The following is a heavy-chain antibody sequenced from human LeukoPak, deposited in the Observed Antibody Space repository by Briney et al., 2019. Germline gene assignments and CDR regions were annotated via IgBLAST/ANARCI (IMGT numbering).Heavy chain of an antibody. J-gene: IGHJ4*02. D-gene: IGHD5-24*01. CDR2: ISYDGSNK. Sequence: GGSLRLSCAASGFTFSSYAMHWVRQAPGKGLEWVAVISYDGSNKYYADSVKGRFTISRDNSKNTLYLQMNSLRAEDTAVYYCARGSLTIIDYWGQGALVTVSS. CDR1: GFTFSSYA. CDR3: ARGSLTIIDY. V-gene: IGHV3-30*04.